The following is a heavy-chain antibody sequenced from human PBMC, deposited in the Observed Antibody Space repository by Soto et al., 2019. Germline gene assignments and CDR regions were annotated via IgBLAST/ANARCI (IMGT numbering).Heavy chain of an antibody. J-gene: IGHJ4*02. CDR3: AREEEVGYFDY. D-gene: IGHD3-16*01. CDR1: GFTFSSYA. Sequence: QVQLVESGGGVVQPGRSLRLSCAASGFTFSSYAMHWVRQAPGKGLEWVAVISYDGSNKYYADSVKGRFTISRDNYKNTLYLQMNSLRAEDTAVYYCAREEEVGYFDYWGQGTLVTVSS. CDR2: ISYDGSNK. V-gene: IGHV3-30-3*01.